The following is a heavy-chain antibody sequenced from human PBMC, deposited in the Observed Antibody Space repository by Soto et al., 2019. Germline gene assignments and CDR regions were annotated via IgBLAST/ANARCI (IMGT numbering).Heavy chain of an antibody. D-gene: IGHD6-19*01. CDR3: ARDYTSGWRDFEF. CDR2: INAATGHT. Sequence: TSVKVSCETSGYRYTDFSMQWVRQGPEQRLEWVGWINAATGHTEYSQKFQGRVTITTDTSASTGYMELTSLRSEDTGVYYCARDYTSGWRDFEFWGQGTVVTVSS. V-gene: IGHV1-3*01. J-gene: IGHJ4*02. CDR1: GYRYTDFS.